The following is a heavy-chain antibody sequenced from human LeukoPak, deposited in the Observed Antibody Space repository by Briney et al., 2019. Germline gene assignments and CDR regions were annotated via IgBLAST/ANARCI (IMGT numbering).Heavy chain of an antibody. CDR3: AKQGAVVVVAATDY. Sequence: GGSLRLSCAASGFTFSSYAMSWVRQAPGKGLEWVSAISGSGGSTYYADSVKGRFTISRDNSKNTLYLQMNSLRAEDTAVYYCAKQGAVVVVAATDYRGQGTLVTVSP. V-gene: IGHV3-23*01. D-gene: IGHD2-15*01. CDR1: GFTFSSYA. CDR2: ISGSGGST. J-gene: IGHJ4*02.